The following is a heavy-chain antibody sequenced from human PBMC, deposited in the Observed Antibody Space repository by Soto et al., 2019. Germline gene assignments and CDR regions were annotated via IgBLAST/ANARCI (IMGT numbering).Heavy chain of an antibody. CDR3: ASAKIGDYFQVY. J-gene: IGHJ4*02. CDR2: INSDGSTT. D-gene: IGHD4-17*01. CDR1: GFTFSGYW. Sequence: VQLVESGGGLVQPGGSLRLSCAVSGFTFSGYWMHWVRQAPGKGLVWVSRINSDGSTTNYADSVKGRFTISRDNAKNTLYLQMDSLRVEYTAVYYCASAKIGDYFQVYWGQGTLVTVSS. V-gene: IGHV3-74*01.